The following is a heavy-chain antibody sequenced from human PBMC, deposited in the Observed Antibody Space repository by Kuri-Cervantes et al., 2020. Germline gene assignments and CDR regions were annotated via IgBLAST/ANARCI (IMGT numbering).Heavy chain of an antibody. V-gene: IGHV5-51*01. J-gene: IGHJ5*02. Sequence: KVSCKGSGYSFTSYWIGWVRQMPGKGLEWMGIIYPGDSDTRYSPSFQGQVTISADKSISTAYLQWSSLKASDTAIYFCARQEFGGSYGNRWFDPWGQGTLVTVSS. D-gene: IGHD3-10*01. CDR3: ARQEFGGSYGNRWFDP. CDR2: IYPGDSDT. CDR1: GYSFTSYW.